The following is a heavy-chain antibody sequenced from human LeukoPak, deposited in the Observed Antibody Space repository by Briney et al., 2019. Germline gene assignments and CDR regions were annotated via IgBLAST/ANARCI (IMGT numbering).Heavy chain of an antibody. D-gene: IGHD6-19*01. J-gene: IGHJ4*02. CDR1: GGSFSGYY. CDR3: ARGCGGAVAGTNPLFDY. Sequence: KPSETLSLTCAVYGGSFSGYYWSWIRQPPGKGLEWIGEINHSGSTNYNPSLKSRVTISVDTSKNQSSLKLSSVTAADTAVYYCARGCGGAVAGTNPLFDYWGQGTLVTVSS. CDR2: INHSGST. V-gene: IGHV4-34*01.